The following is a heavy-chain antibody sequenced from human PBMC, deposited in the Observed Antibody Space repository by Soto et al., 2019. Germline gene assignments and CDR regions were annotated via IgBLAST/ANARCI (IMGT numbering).Heavy chain of an antibody. CDR1: GFTFSDYS. V-gene: IGHV3-21*01. CDR3: ARRYCSSTNCYAFES. J-gene: IGHJ4*02. D-gene: IGHD2-2*01. CDR2: ISSSGTYT. Sequence: PGGSLRLSCAASGFTFSDYSMNWVRQAPGKGLEWVSSISSSGTYTYYADSVEGRFTISRDNAKNSLYLQMNSLRAEDTAVYYCARRYCSSTNCYAFESWGQGTLVTVSS.